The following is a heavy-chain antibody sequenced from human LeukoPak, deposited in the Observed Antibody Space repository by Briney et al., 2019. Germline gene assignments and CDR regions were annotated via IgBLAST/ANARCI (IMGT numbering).Heavy chain of an antibody. CDR3: ARADCSGGSCYRYYYYGMDA. Sequence: SVKVSCKASGYTFTSYGISWVRQAPGQGLEWMGGIIPIFGTANYAQKFQGRVTITADESTSTAYMELSSLRSEDTAVYYCARADCSGGSCYRYYYYGMDAWGKGTTVTVSS. CDR1: GYTFTSYG. CDR2: IIPIFGTA. D-gene: IGHD2-15*01. J-gene: IGHJ6*04. V-gene: IGHV1-69*13.